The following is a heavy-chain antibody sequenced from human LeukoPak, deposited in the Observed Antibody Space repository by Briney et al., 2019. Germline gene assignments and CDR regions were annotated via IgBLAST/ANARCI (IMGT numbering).Heavy chain of an antibody. J-gene: IGHJ4*02. D-gene: IGHD3-22*01. CDR3: ARSDSSGYLLDY. CDR2: IYYSGST. CDR1: GGSISSGGYY. V-gene: IGHV4-31*03. Sequence: SETLSLTCTVSGGSISSGGYYWSWIRQPPGKGLEWIGYIYYSGSTYYNPSLKSRVTISVDTSKNQFSLKLSSVTAADTAVYYCARSDSSGYLLDYWGQGTLVTVSS.